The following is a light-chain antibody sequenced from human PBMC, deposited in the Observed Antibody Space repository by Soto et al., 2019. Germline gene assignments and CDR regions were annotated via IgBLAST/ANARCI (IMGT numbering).Light chain of an antibody. CDR2: AAS. CDR3: QQANSFPRT. CDR1: QAISTW. V-gene: IGKV1D-12*01. J-gene: IGKJ1*01. Sequence: DIQMTQSPSSVSASVGDRVTITCRASQAISTWLAWYQQKPGKAPKLLIYAASNLQTGVPSRFSGSGSGTDITLTISSLQPEDFATYYCQQANSFPRTFGQGTKVEIK.